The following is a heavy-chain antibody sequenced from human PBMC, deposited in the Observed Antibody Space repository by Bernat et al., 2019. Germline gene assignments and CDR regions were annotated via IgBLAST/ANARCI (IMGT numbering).Heavy chain of an antibody. D-gene: IGHD4-17*01. V-gene: IGHV3-73*02. CDR3: TCPPGDYDVFDF. CDR2: IRGKTNNYAT. CDR1: GLTFSGSA. J-gene: IGHJ4*02. Sequence: EVRLVESGGALVQPGGSLRLSCAASGLTFSGSAMHWVRQASGKGLEWVGHIRGKTNNYATAYTASVEGRFTISRDDSRNTAYLQMNSLKIEDTAVYFCTCPPGDYDVFDFWGPGTPVTVSS.